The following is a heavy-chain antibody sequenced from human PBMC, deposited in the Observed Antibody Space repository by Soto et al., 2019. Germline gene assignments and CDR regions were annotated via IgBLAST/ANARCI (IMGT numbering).Heavy chain of an antibody. CDR3: AREFSSGVY. CDR2: ISSSGSII. Sequence: GGSLRRSCAASGFTFSSYEMNWVRQAPGKGLEWISYISSSGSIIYYADSVKGRFTISRDNAKNSLYLQMNSLRAGDTAVYYCAREFSSGVYWGQGTLVTVSS. J-gene: IGHJ4*02. D-gene: IGHD6-19*01. V-gene: IGHV3-48*03. CDR1: GFTFSSYE.